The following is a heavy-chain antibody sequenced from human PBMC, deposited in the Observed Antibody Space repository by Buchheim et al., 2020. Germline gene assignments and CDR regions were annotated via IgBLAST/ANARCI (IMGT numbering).Heavy chain of an antibody. D-gene: IGHD3-9*01. CDR1: GFTFSSYE. J-gene: IGHJ6*02. Sequence: EVQLVESGGGLVQPGGSLRLSCAASGFTFSSYEMNWVRQAPGKGLEWVSYISSSGSTIYYADSVKGRFTIPRDNAKDSLYLQMNSLRAEDTAVYYCARDHSGDILTGRLYYGMDVWGQGTT. CDR2: ISSSGSTI. CDR3: ARDHSGDILTGRLYYGMDV. V-gene: IGHV3-48*03.